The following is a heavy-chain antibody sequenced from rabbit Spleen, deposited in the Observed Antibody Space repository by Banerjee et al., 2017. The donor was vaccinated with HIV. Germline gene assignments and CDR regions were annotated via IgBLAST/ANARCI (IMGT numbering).Heavy chain of an antibody. CDR1: GVSLHDKDV. Sequence: EQLEESGGGLVQPEGSLTLTCKASGVSLHDKDVMCWVRQAPGKGLEWIACINAATGKPVYATWAKGRFTISKTSSTTVTLQMTSLTVADTATYFCARDAGSGAYIDGYFNLWGPGTLVTVS. CDR2: INAATGKP. D-gene: IGHD8-1*01. V-gene: IGHV1S45*01. CDR3: ARDAGSGAYIDGYFNL. J-gene: IGHJ4*01.